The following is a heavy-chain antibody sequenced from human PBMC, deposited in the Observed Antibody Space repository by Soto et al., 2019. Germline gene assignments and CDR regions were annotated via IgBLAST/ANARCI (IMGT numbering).Heavy chain of an antibody. CDR2: MNPGSGDT. CDR1: GYNFTNHD. CDR3: ARMAAFGSLNWFDP. J-gene: IGHJ5*02. Sequence: ASVKVCCTASGYNFTNHDVSWVRQATGRGPEWMGWMNPGSGDTGYAQKFQGRVSMTRDISIATAYMELSSLRSDDTAIYYCARMAAFGSLNWFDPWGQGTLVTVSS. V-gene: IGHV1-8*01. D-gene: IGHD3-10*01.